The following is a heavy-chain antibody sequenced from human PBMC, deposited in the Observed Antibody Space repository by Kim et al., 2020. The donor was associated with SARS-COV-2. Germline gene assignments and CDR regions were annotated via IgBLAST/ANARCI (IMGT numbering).Heavy chain of an antibody. Sequence: SETLSLTCTVSGGSISSGGYYWSWIRQHPGKGLEWIGYIYYSGSTYYNPSLKSRVTISVDTSKNQFSLKLSSVTAAETAVYYCASGPEAGYSYGYWFDPWGQGNLFTVSS. J-gene: IGHJ5*02. CDR3: ASGPEAGYSYGYWFDP. CDR2: IYYSGST. V-gene: IGHV4-31*03. CDR1: GGSISSGGYY. D-gene: IGHD5-18*01.